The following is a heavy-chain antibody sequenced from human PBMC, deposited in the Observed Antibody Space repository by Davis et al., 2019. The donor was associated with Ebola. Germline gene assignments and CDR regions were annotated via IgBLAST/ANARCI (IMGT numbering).Heavy chain of an antibody. J-gene: IGHJ5*02. D-gene: IGHD1-26*01. CDR3: ARGWELPGFDP. V-gene: IGHV4-59*01. Sequence: SETLSLTCTVSGGSISSYYWSWIRQPPGKGLEWIGYIYYSGSTNYNPSLKSRVTISVDTSKNQFSLKLSSVTAADTAVYYCARGWELPGFDPWGQGTLVTVSS. CDR1: GGSISSYY. CDR2: IYYSGST.